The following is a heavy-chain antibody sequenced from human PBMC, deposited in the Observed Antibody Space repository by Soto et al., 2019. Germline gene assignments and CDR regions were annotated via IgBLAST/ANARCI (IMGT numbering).Heavy chain of an antibody. CDR2: INAGNGNT. CDR1: GYTFTSYA. V-gene: IGHV1-3*01. J-gene: IGHJ6*02. CDR3: ATSVRVVGASYYYYYGMDV. Sequence: ASVKVSCKASGYTFTSYAMHWVRQAPGQRLEWMGWINAGNGNTKYSQKFQGRVTITRGTSASTAYMELSSLRSEDTAVYYCATSVRVVGASYYYYYGMDVWGQGTTVTVSS. D-gene: IGHD1-26*01.